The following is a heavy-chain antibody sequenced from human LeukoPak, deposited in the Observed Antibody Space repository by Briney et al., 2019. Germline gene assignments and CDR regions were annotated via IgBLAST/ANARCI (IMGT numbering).Heavy chain of an antibody. CDR1: GFIFSNYG. J-gene: IGHJ4*02. CDR2: ISASGSAT. V-gene: IGHV3-23*01. Sequence: GGSLRLSCAASGFIFSNYGMNWVRQAPGKGLEWVAAISASGSATSYADSVRGRFTISRDNSKSTTYLQMNSLRAEDTAVFYCAKDLYRRDFWSGYFDYWGQGIPVTVSS. D-gene: IGHD3-3*01. CDR3: AKDLYRRDFWSGYFDY.